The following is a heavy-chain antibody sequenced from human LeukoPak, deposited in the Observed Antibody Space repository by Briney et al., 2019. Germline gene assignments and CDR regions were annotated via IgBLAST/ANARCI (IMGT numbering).Heavy chain of an antibody. Sequence: PGGSLRLSCVASGFNLGDFWVNWLRQAPGKGLEWVANMNQDGRQTNYLDSVKGRFTISRDNARNSVYLQMDSLRDEDTSLCYCVRDQGDRTGSLWGQGTLVTVST. CDR2: MNQDGRQT. J-gene: IGHJ4*02. CDR1: GFNLGDFW. D-gene: IGHD2-15*01. CDR3: VRDQGDRTGSL. V-gene: IGHV3-7*01.